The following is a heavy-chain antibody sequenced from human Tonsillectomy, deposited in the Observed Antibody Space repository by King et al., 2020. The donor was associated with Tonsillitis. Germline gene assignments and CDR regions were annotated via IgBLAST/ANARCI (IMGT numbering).Heavy chain of an antibody. CDR1: GGSISSGDYY. J-gene: IGHJ4*02. CDR2: IYYSGST. CDR3: ARDRQAPTWYSSSWYPHYFDY. V-gene: IGHV4-30-4*01. Sequence: VQLQESGPGLVKPSQTLSLTCTVSGGSISSGDYYWSWIRQPPGKGLEWIGYIYYSGSTYYNPSLKSRVTISVDTSKNQFSLELSSVTAADTAVYYCARDRQAPTWYSSSWYPHYFDYWGQGTLVTVSS. D-gene: IGHD6-13*01.